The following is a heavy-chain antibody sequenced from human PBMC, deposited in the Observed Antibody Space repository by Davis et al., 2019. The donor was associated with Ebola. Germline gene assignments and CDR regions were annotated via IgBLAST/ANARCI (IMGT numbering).Heavy chain of an antibody. V-gene: IGHV5-51*01. CDR2: IYPGDSNS. CDR3: ARRNYYDSSVNYFFDF. Sequence: KVSCKGSGYSFTSYWIGWVRQTPAEGLEWMGIIYPGDSNSKYSPSFQGQVTISADKSINTAYLQWSSLKASDTAMYYCARRNYYDSSVNYFFDFWGQGTPVTVSS. J-gene: IGHJ4*02. CDR1: GYSFTSYW. D-gene: IGHD3-22*01.